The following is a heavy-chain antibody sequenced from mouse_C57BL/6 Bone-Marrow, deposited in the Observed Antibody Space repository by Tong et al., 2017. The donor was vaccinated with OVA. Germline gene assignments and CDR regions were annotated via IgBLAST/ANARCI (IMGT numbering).Heavy chain of an antibody. J-gene: IGHJ3*01. CDR2: ISSGGSYT. CDR3: ARPYDYAWFAY. D-gene: IGHD2-4*01. V-gene: IGHV5-6*01. Sequence: EVQLVESGGGLVQPGESLKLSCAASGFTFSSYGMSWVRQTPDKRLEWVATISSGGSYTYYPDSLKGRFTISRDNAKNTLYLQMSSLKSEDTAMYYCARPYDYAWFAYWGQGTLVTVSA. CDR1: GFTFSSYG.